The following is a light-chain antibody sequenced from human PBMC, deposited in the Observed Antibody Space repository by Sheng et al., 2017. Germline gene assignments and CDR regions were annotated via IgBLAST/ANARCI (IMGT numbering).Light chain of an antibody. V-gene: IGKV1-39*01. CDR2: AAS. CDR3: QQSYSTPWT. CDR1: QSISTY. J-gene: IGKJ1*01. Sequence: DMQMTQSPSSLSEYVGDRVTITCRASQSISTYLNWYQQKPGKAPKLLIYAASSLQSGVPSRFSGSGSGTDFTLTISSLQPEDFATYYCQQSYSTPWTFGQGTEGGNQT.